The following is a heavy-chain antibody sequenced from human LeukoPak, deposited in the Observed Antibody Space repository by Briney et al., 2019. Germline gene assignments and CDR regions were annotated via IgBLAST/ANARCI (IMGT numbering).Heavy chain of an antibody. D-gene: IGHD3-10*01. J-gene: IGHJ5*02. V-gene: IGHV4-34*01. CDR1: GGSFSGYY. CDR3: SRLLRHVLLWFGEDPEGGWFDP. CDR2: INHSGST. Sequence: SETLSLTCAVYGGSFSGYYWSWIRQPPGRGLEWIGEINHSGSTNYNPSLKSRVTISVDTSKNQFSLKLSSVTAADTAVYYCSRLLRHVLLWFGEDPEGGWFDPWGQGTLVTVSS.